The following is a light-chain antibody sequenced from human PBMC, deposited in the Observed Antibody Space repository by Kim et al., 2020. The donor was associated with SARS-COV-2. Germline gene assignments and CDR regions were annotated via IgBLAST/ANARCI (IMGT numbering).Light chain of an antibody. Sequence: QSALTQPASVSGSPGQSITISCTGTSSDVGGYNYVSWYQQHPGKAPKLMIYDVSNRPSGVSNRFSGSKSDNTASLTISGLQAEDEADYYCSSYTSSFTPSFATGTKVTVL. CDR3: SSYTSSFTPS. CDR1: SSDVGGYNY. V-gene: IGLV2-14*03. J-gene: IGLJ1*01. CDR2: DVS.